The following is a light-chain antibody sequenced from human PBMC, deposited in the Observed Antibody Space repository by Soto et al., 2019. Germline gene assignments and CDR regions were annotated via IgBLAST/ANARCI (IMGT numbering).Light chain of an antibody. CDR2: AAS. J-gene: IGKJ4*01. V-gene: IGKV1-39*01. Sequence: DIQMTQSPSSLSACVGYRGTITCRARQSIGSYLKWYQQAPGRAPKFLISAASSLHSGVPSRFSGSGSGTDFSLTISSLQPEDFATYFCQQSYSTPLTFGGGTKVDIK. CDR1: QSIGSY. CDR3: QQSYSTPLT.